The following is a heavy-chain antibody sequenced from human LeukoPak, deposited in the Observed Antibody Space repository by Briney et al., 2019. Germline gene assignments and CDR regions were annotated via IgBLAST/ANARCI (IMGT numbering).Heavy chain of an antibody. V-gene: IGHV4-31*03. J-gene: IGHJ6*02. CDR2: IYYSGST. CDR3: ARGRYGGNSREGYYGMDV. Sequence: PSQTLSLTCTVSGGSISSGGYYWSWIRQHPGKGLEWIGYIYYSGSTYYNPSLKSRVTISVDTSKNQFSLELSSVTAADTAVYYCARGRYGGNSREGYYGMDVWGQGTTVTVSS. D-gene: IGHD4-23*01. CDR1: GGSISSGGYY.